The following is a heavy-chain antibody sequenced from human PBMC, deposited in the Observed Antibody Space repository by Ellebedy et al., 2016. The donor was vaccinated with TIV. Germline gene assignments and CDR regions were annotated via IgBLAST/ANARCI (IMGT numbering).Heavy chain of an antibody. Sequence: GESLKISCAASGLTFSSHAMSWVRQAPGKGLEWVSSITESGGNTYYADSVRGRLTISRDNSKDTLYLQVNSLRAEDTAVYYCAREPVGVGPAFDIWGQGTMVTVSS. J-gene: IGHJ3*02. V-gene: IGHV3-23*01. D-gene: IGHD4-23*01. CDR2: ITESGGNT. CDR1: GLTFSSHA. CDR3: AREPVGVGPAFDI.